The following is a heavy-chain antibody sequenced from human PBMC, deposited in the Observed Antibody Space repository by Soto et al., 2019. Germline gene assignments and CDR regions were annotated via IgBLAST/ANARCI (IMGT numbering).Heavy chain of an antibody. J-gene: IGHJ3*02. D-gene: IGHD4-17*01. CDR3: AREDSLTPTVTTAFDI. CDR1: GYTFTSYG. Sequence: QVPLVQSGAEVKKPGASVKVSCKASGYTFTSYGISWVRQAPGQGLEWMGWISAYNGNTNYAQKLQGRVTMTTDTSTSTAYMELRSLRSDDTAVYYCAREDSLTPTVTTAFDIWGQGTMVTVSS. V-gene: IGHV1-18*01. CDR2: ISAYNGNT.